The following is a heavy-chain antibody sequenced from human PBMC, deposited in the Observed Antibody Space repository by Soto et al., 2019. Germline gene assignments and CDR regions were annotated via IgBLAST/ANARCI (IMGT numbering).Heavy chain of an antibody. D-gene: IGHD3-10*01. V-gene: IGHV1-69*13. CDR1: GGTFSNYA. Sequence: SVKVSCKASGGTFSNYAFSWVRQAPGQGLEWLGGIMPIFGRADYAQKFRGRVTITADESTTTAHMELSSLRSEDTAVYYCARDYDGFGEFLPKVDWGQGSLVTVSS. CDR2: IMPIFGRA. CDR3: ARDYDGFGEFLPKVD. J-gene: IGHJ4*02.